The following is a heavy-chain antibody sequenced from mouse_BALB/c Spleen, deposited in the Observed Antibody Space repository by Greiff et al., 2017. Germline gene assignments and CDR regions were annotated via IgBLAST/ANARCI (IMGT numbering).Heavy chain of an antibody. V-gene: IGHV3-2*02. J-gene: IGHJ4*01. D-gene: IGHD2-3*01. Sequence: DVQLVESGPGLVKPSQSLSLTCTVTGYSITSDYAWNWIRQFPGNKLEWMGYISYSGSTSYNPSLKSRISITRDTSKNQFFLQLNSVTTEDTATYYCARDGYYLYYYAMDYWGQGTSVTVSS. CDR1: GYSITSDYA. CDR3: ARDGYYLYYYAMDY. CDR2: ISYSGST.